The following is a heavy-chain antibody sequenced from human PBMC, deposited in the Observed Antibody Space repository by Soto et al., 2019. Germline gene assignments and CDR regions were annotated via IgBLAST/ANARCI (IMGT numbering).Heavy chain of an antibody. D-gene: IGHD6-19*01. J-gene: IGHJ6*02. CDR3: ARDKGISVVGFFRKDPYFGLDV. CDR1: GASIDDRGHH. Sequence: QLKESGPGQVSPSETLSLTCSVSGASIDDRGHHWSWLRRSPGRGLEWLGSVYHDGTNYYNPSLKRRVSVSVDTSKHQFSLKLASVTAGDTAVYYCARDKGISVVGFFRKDPYFGLDVWGPGTTVTVSS. V-gene: IGHV4-39*02. CDR2: VYHDGTN.